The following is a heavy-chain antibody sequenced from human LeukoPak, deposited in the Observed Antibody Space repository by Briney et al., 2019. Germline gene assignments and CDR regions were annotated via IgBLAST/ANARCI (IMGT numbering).Heavy chain of an antibody. V-gene: IGHV3-7*01. CDR1: GFPFSRHW. CDR3: ARDLYGGEDY. J-gene: IGHJ4*02. CDR2: IKQDGSEK. Sequence: PGGSLRLSCAASGFPFSRHWMSWVRPAPGVGLEWVANIKQDGSEKYYVDSVKGRFTISRDNAKNSLYLQMNSLRAEDTAVYYCARDLYGGEDYWGQGTLVTVSS. D-gene: IGHD3-16*01.